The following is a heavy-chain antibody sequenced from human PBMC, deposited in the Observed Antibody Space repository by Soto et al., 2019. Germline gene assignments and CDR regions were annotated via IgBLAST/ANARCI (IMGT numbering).Heavy chain of an antibody. CDR1: GYTFASYG. D-gene: IGHD6-6*01. CDR3: ARSSGSAYWFDP. CDR2: ISAYNGHT. Sequence: QVQLVQSGAEVKKPGASVKVSCKASGYTFASYGISWVRQAPGQGLEWMGWISAYNGHTNYAQKLQGRVTMTTDTSTSTAYIELRSLRSDDTAVYYCARSSGSAYWFDPWGQGTLVTVSS. J-gene: IGHJ5*02. V-gene: IGHV1-18*01.